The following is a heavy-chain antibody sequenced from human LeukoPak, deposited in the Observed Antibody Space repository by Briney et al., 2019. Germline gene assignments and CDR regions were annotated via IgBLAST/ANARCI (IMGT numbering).Heavy chain of an antibody. CDR2: IGTAGDT. Sequence: PGGSLRLSCAASGFTFSSYAMSWVRQATGRGLEWVSAIGTAGDTCYPGSVKGRFTISRENAKNSLYLQMNSLRAGDTAVYYCARGGSYVKDYYYGMDVWGQGTTVTVSS. J-gene: IGHJ6*02. CDR1: GFTFSSYA. V-gene: IGHV3-13*01. CDR3: ARGGSYVKDYYYGMDV. D-gene: IGHD1-26*01.